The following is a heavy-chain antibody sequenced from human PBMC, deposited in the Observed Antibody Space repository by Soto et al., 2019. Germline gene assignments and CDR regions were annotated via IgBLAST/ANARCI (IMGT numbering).Heavy chain of an antibody. V-gene: IGHV1-69*12. Sequence: QVQLVQSGAEVKKPGSSVKVSCKASGGTFSSYAISWVRQAPGQGLEWMGGIIPIFGTATYAQKFQGRVTISADESTSRAYMELSSLGSEDTAVYYCAREPHAYGPLDYWGQGTLVTVSS. CDR1: GGTFSSYA. CDR3: AREPHAYGPLDY. J-gene: IGHJ4*02. D-gene: IGHD2-21*01. CDR2: IIPIFGTA.